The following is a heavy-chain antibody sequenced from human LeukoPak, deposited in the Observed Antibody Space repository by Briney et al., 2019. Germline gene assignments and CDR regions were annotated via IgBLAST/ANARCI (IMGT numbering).Heavy chain of an antibody. J-gene: IGHJ5*02. CDR1: GGSISSYY. Sequence: SETLSLTCTVSGGSISSYYWSWIRQPAGKGLEWIGRIYTSGSTNYNPSLKSRVTMSVDTSKNQFSLKLSSVTAADTAVYYCAREAPDFWSGRNWFDPWGQGTLVTVSS. CDR2: IYTSGST. V-gene: IGHV4-4*07. CDR3: AREAPDFWSGRNWFDP. D-gene: IGHD3-3*01.